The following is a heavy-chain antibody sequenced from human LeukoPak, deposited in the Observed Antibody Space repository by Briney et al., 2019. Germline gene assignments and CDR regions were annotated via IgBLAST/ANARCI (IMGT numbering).Heavy chain of an antibody. V-gene: IGHV1-69*13. CDR1: GGTFSSYA. CDR2: IIPIFGTA. Sequence: GASVKVSCKASGGTFSSYAISWVRQAPGQGLEWMGGIIPIFGTANYAQKFQGRVTITADESTSTAYMELSSLRSEDTAVYYCARDLVASLGIRMFDYWGQGTLVTVSS. D-gene: IGHD5-12*01. J-gene: IGHJ4*02. CDR3: ARDLVASLGIRMFDY.